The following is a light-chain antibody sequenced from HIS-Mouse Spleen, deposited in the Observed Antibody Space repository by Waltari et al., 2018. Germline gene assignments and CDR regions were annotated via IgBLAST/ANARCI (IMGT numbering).Light chain of an antibody. J-gene: IGLJ2*01. V-gene: IGLV2-14*03. Sequence: QSARTQPASVSGSPGPSIPIPCTGPSRDVGGYNYVSWYQQHPGKAPILMIYDVSNRPSGVSNRFSGSKSGNTASLTISGLQAEDEADYYCSSYTSSSFNVVFGGGTKLTVL. CDR2: DVS. CDR3: SSYTSSSFNVV. CDR1: SRDVGGYNY.